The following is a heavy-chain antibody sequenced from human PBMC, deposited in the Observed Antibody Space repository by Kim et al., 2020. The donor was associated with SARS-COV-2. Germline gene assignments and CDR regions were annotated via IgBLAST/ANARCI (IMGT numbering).Heavy chain of an antibody. CDR3: AKAPSPRWFDWLLYREPPYGMDV. CDR1: GFTFSSYA. J-gene: IGHJ6*02. Sequence: GGSLRLSCAASGFTFSSYAMSWVRQAPGKGLEWVSAISGSGGSTYYADSVKGRFTISRDNSKNTLYLQMNSLRAEDTAVYYCAKAPSPRWFDWLLYREPPYGMDVWGQGTTVTVSS. V-gene: IGHV3-23*01. CDR2: ISGSGGST. D-gene: IGHD3-9*01.